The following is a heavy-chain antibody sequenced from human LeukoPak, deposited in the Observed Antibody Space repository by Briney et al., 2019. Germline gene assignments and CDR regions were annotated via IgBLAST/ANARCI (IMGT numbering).Heavy chain of an antibody. CDR3: ARGRLRGYSGYVTRGAQAAAGYYFDY. CDR2: IYHSGST. Sequence: PSETLSLTCTVSGGSISSYYWSWIRQPPGKGLEWIGYIYHSGSTYYNPSLKSRVTISVDRSKNQFSLKLSSVTAADTAVYYCARGRLRGYSGYVTRGAQAAAGYYFDYWGQGTLVTVSS. V-gene: IGHV4-59*12. CDR1: GGSISSYY. D-gene: IGHD5-12*01. J-gene: IGHJ4*02.